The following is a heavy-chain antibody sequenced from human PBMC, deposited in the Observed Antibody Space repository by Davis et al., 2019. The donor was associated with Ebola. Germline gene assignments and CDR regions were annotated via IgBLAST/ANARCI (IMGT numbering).Heavy chain of an antibody. CDR3: VKDMTPAGLNWFDP. Sequence: PGGSLRLSCAASGFTFDEYAMHWVRQAPGKGLEWVSSISWNSGSIWYADSVKGRFTISRDNAKNSLHLQMNSLRAEDTALYYCVKDMTPAGLNWFDPWGQGTLVTVST. D-gene: IGHD2-2*01. J-gene: IGHJ5*02. CDR2: ISWNSGSI. V-gene: IGHV3-9*01. CDR1: GFTFDEYA.